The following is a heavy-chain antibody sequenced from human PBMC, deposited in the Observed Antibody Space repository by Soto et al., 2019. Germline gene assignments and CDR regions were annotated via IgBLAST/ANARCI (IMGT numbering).Heavy chain of an antibody. CDR2: IGTAGDT. Sequence: EVQLVESGGGLVQPGGSLRLSCAASGFTFSSYDMHWVRQATGKGLEWVSAIGTAGDTYYPGSVKGRFTISRENAKNSLYLKMNSLRAGDTAVYYCARGSTMVRGVILDAFDIWGQGTMVTVSS. CDR3: ARGSTMVRGVILDAFDI. V-gene: IGHV3-13*04. J-gene: IGHJ3*02. D-gene: IGHD3-10*01. CDR1: GFTFSSYD.